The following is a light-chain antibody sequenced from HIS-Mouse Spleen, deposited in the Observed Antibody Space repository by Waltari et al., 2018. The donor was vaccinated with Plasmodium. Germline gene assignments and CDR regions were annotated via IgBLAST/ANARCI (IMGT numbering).Light chain of an antibody. V-gene: IGLV2-8*01. CDR2: EVS. CDR1: SSDVGGYNY. CDR3: SSYAGSNNLV. J-gene: IGLJ2*01. Sequence: QSALTQPAPVSGSPGQSITISCTGPSSDVGGYNYVSWYQQHPGKAPKLMIYEVSKRPSGVPDRFSGSKSGNTASLTVSGLQAEDEADYYCSSYAGSNNLVFGGGTKLTVL.